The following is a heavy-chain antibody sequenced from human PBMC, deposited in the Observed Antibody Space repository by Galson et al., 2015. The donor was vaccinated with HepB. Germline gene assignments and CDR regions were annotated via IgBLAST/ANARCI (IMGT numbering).Heavy chain of an antibody. CDR1: GFTFRNYA. V-gene: IGHV3-23*01. CDR3: ARDRHAYSFWSDYTKIYHYYHGMDV. D-gene: IGHD3-3*01. Sequence: SLRLSCAASGFTFRNYAMSWVRQAPGKGLEWVSAITPSGDNTYSADSVKGRFTISRDNSKNTLYLQMDSLRVEDTGVYYCARDRHAYSFWSDYTKIYHYYHGMDVWGQGTTVTVSS. CDR2: ITPSGDNT. J-gene: IGHJ6*02.